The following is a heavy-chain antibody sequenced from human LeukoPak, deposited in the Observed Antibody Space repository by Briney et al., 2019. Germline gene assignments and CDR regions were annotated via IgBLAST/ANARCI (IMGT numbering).Heavy chain of an antibody. CDR1: GFTFSSQW. CDR3: ARGHNFYYMDG. V-gene: IGHV3-7*01. J-gene: IGHJ6*03. Sequence: GSLRLSCAASGFTFSSQWMSWVRQAPGKGLGWVANVNQGGTEKYYVDSVKGGFTISSDNASTSLYLQMSGRRAEDTADYYAARGHNFYYMDGWGKGTTVTVSS. CDR2: VNQGGTEK.